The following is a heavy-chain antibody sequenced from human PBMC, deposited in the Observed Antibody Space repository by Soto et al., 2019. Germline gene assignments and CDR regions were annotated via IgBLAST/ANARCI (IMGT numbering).Heavy chain of an antibody. V-gene: IGHV4-39*01. Sequence: QLQLQESGPGLVKPSETLSLTCTVSGGSISSSSYYWGWIRQPPGKGLEWIGSIYYSGSTYYNPSLKSRVTISVDTSKNQFSLKLSSVTAADTAVYYCARHDPITMIPPGFWYFDLWGRGTLVTVSS. J-gene: IGHJ2*01. D-gene: IGHD3-22*01. CDR3: ARHDPITMIPPGFWYFDL. CDR1: GGSISSSSYY. CDR2: IYYSGST.